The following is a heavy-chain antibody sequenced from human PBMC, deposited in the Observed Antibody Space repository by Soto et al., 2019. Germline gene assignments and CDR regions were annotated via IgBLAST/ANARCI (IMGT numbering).Heavy chain of an antibody. J-gene: IGHJ6*02. CDR2: ISAYNGNT. CDR1: GGTFSSYA. D-gene: IGHD6-13*01. V-gene: IGHV1-18*01. Sequence: QVQLVQSGAEVKKPGSSVKVSCKASGGTFSSYAISWVRQAPGQGLEWMGGISAYNGNTNYAQKLQGRVTMTTDTSTSTAYMELRSLRSDDTAVYYCARTQPIAAAPFYYGMDVWGQGTTVTVSS. CDR3: ARTQPIAAAPFYYGMDV.